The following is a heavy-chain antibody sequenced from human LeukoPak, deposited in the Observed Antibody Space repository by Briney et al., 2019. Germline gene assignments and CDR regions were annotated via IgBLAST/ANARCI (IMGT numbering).Heavy chain of an antibody. CDR2: IYYSGST. CDR3: ARTAVTTIGYFDY. V-gene: IGHV4-61*01. D-gene: IGHD4-17*01. CDR1: GGSFSSGSYY. Sequence: SEILSLTCTVSGGSFSSGSYYWSWIRQPPGKGLEWIGYIYYSGSTNYNPSLKSRVTISVDTSKNQFSLKLSSVTAADTAVYYCARTAVTTIGYFDYWGQGTLVTVSS. J-gene: IGHJ4*02.